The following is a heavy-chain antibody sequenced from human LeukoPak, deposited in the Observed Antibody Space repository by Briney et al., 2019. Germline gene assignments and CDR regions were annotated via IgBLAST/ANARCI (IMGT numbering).Heavy chain of an antibody. Sequence: ASVKVSCKASGGTFSSYAISWVRQAPGQGLEWMGRIIPIFGTANYAQKFQGRVTITTDESTSTAYMELSSLRSEDTAVYYCARDADGTYYYGSGRPDWGQGTLVTVSS. V-gene: IGHV1-69*05. CDR3: ARDADGTYYYGSGRPD. J-gene: IGHJ4*02. D-gene: IGHD3-10*01. CDR1: GGTFSSYA. CDR2: IIPIFGTA.